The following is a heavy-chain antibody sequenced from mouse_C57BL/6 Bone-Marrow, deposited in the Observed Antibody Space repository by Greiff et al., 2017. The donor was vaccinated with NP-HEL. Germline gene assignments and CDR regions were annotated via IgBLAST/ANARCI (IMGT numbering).Heavy chain of an antibody. CDR2: IDTSDSYT. J-gene: IGHJ3*01. CDR1: GYTFTSYW. V-gene: IGHV1-50*01. Sequence: QVQLQQPGAELVKPGASVKLSCKASGYTFTSYWMQWVKQRPGQGLEWNGEIDTSDSYTNYNQKFKGKATLTVDNSSSTAYMQLSSLTSEDSAVYYCARSGNYVFAYWGQGTLVTVSA. CDR3: ARSGNYVFAY. D-gene: IGHD2-1*01.